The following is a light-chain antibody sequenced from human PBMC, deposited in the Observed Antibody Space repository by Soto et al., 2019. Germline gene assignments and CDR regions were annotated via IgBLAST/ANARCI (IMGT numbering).Light chain of an antibody. V-gene: IGKV1-33*01. Sequence: DIQMTQSPSSLSASAGDRVTITCQASQDINNHLNWYQQKAGRAPKSLINDASNLETGVPSRFSGSGSGTDFTLTISGLQPEDIATYYCQQYVNALTFGGGTKVEIK. CDR3: QQYVNALT. CDR2: DAS. CDR1: QDINNH. J-gene: IGKJ4*01.